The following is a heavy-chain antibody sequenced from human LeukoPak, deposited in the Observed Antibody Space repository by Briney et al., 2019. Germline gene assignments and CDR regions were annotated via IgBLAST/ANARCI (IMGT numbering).Heavy chain of an antibody. Sequence: GASVKVSCKASGFTFTSSAVQWVRQARGQRLEWIGWIVVGSGNTNYAQKFQGRVTMTRDTSISTAYMELSRLTSDDTAMYYCARDYCSSTSCLFDYWGQGTLVTVSS. D-gene: IGHD2-2*01. CDR1: GFTFTSSA. J-gene: IGHJ4*02. CDR2: IVVGSGNT. CDR3: ARDYCSSTSCLFDY. V-gene: IGHV1-58*01.